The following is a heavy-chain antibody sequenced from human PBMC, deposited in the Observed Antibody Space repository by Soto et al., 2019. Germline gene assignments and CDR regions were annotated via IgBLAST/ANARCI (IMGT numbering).Heavy chain of an antibody. CDR3: ARDIDSGSSRSRKGVWFDT. J-gene: IGHJ5*02. D-gene: IGHD6-13*01. CDR2: IYTSGST. V-gene: IGHV4-4*07. Sequence: QVQLQESGPGLVKPSETLSLTCTVSGGSIRNSYWSWIRQPAGKRLEWIGRIYTSGSTNYNPSLQSRVTMSVVTSNSHFASILRSVTAADTAVYSCARDIDSGSSRSRKGVWFDTWGQGALVTVSS. CDR1: GGSIRNSY.